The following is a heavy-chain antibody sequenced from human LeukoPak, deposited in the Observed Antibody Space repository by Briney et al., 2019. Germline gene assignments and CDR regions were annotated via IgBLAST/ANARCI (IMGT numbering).Heavy chain of an antibody. J-gene: IGHJ2*01. CDR2: ISSSSSSI. D-gene: IGHD3-16*01. CDR1: GFTFSSYN. Sequence: SGGSLRLSCAASGFTFSSYNMNWVRQAPGKRLEWVSSISSSSSSISYADSVKGRFTISRDNAKNSLYLQMNSLRAEDTAVYYCASYLTGGRWYVDLWGRGTLVTVSS. CDR3: ASYLTGGRWYVDL. V-gene: IGHV3-21*01.